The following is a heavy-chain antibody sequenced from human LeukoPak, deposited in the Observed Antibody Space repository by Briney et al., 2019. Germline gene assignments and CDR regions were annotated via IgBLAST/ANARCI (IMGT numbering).Heavy chain of an antibody. D-gene: IGHD3-10*01. CDR1: GFTFSDAW. CDR3: TTRGGLGY. V-gene: IGHV3-15*01. Sequence: GGSQTLSCAGSGFTFSDAWMSWVRQAPGQGREWVGRIKYIVAGGTTDCAAPAKGRFTISRDDAKNMAYLQMSSLKIEDTGVYYCTTRGGLGYWGQG. CDR2: IKYIVAGGTT. J-gene: IGHJ4*02.